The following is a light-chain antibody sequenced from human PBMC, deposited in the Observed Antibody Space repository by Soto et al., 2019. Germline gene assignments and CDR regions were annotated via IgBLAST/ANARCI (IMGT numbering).Light chain of an antibody. CDR3: QQYGDSPLT. Sequence: EIVLTQSPGTLSLSPGERATLSCRASQSVSRSTSLAWYQEKTGQAPRLLIYGASSRAVGVPDRFSGSGSGTDVTLTIIRLEPEDFAVYYCQQYGDSPLTFGGGTKVE. V-gene: IGKV3-20*01. CDR1: QSVSRSTS. J-gene: IGKJ4*01. CDR2: GAS.